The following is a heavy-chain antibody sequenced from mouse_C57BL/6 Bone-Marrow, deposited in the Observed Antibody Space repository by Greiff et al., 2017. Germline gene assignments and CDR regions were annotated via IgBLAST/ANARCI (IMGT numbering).Heavy chain of an antibody. D-gene: IGHD2-1*01. CDR3: ARHGNYYFDY. V-gene: IGHV5-17*01. CDR1: GFTFSDYG. J-gene: IGHJ2*01. CDR2: ISSGSSTI. Sequence: EVNVVESGGGLVKPGGSLKLSCAASGFTFSDYGMHWVRQAPEKGLEWVAYISSGSSTIYYADTVKGRFTISRDNAKNTLFLQMTSLRSEDTAMYYCARHGNYYFDYWGQGTTLTVSS.